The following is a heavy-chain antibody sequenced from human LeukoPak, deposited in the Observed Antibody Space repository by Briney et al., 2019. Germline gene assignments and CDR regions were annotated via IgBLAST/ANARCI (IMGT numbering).Heavy chain of an antibody. D-gene: IGHD3-10*01. Sequence: GGSLRLSCAASGFTFSSYAMSWVRQAPGKGLEWVSSLRGGGDSRYYADSVMGRFTISRDNSKNTLYLQMNSLRAEDTAVYYCAKAVRSMVTGGGYFDSWGRGTLVTVSS. J-gene: IGHJ4*02. CDR2: LRGGGDSR. V-gene: IGHV3-23*01. CDR3: AKAVRSMVTGGGYFDS. CDR1: GFTFSSYA.